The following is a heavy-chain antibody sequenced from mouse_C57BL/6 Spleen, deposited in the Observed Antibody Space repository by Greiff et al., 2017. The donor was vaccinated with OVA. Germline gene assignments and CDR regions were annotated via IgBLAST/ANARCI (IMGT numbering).Heavy chain of an antibody. CDR2: IDLEDGVL. D-gene: IGHD2-3*01. CDR3: SYDGPTGFAY. V-gene: IGHV14-2*01. CDR1: GFNIKDYN. Sequence: VQLQQSGAELVKPGASVKLSCTASGFNIKDYNMHWVKQSTEQGLEWIGRIDLEDGVLKYARKFQGKATITADTSSNTAYLQLSSLTSEDTAVYYCSYDGPTGFAYWGQGTMVTVSA. J-gene: IGHJ3*01.